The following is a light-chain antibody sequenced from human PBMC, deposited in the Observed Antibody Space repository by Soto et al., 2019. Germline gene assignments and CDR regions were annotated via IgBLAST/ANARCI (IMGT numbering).Light chain of an antibody. J-gene: IGKJ5*01. CDR3: QQYENLPT. CDR2: DAS. CDR1: QNINNY. Sequence: DLQMTQPPSSLSASVGDRGTITCQASQNINNYLNWYQQKPGXAPXXLIYDASNLEAGVPSRFRGSGSGTDFTFTISRLQPEDIATDDCQQYENLPTFGQGTRLEIK. V-gene: IGKV1-33*01.